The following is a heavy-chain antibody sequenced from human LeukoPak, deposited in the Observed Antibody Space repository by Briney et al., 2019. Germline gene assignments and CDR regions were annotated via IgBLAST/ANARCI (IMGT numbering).Heavy chain of an antibody. D-gene: IGHD1-7*01. CDR3: ARGFRLTGTTPQSWIDP. V-gene: IGHV4-4*07. Sequence: PSEILSLTCTVSGGSIRGYFWSWIRQPAGKGLEWIGRIHTSGSTNYNPSPKSRLTMSVDTSRNQFSLKLDSVTAADTAVYYCARGFRLTGTTPQSWIDPWGQGTLVTVAS. J-gene: IGHJ5*02. CDR1: GGSIRGYF. CDR2: IHTSGST.